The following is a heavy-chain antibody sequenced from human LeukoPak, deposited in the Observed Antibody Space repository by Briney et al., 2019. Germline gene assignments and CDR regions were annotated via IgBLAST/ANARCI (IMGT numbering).Heavy chain of an antibody. V-gene: IGHV4-4*07. D-gene: IGHD1-26*01. J-gene: IGHJ4*02. CDR1: GGSISSYY. CDR3: ARDDATTALHYFDY. CDR2: IYTSGST. Sequence: SETLSLTCTVSGGSISSYYWSWIGQPAGKGLEWIGRIYTSGSTNYNPSLKSRVTMSVDTSKNQFSLKLSSVTAADTAVYYCARDDATTALHYFDYWGQGTLVTVSS.